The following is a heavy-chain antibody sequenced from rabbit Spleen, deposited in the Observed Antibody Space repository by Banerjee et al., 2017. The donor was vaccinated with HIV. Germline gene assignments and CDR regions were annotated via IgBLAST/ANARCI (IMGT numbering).Heavy chain of an antibody. J-gene: IGHJ4*01. V-gene: IGHV1S40*01. CDR3: ARDAAGREDFNL. Sequence: QSLEESGGDLVKPGASLTLTCTASGFSFSSSYYMCWVRQAPGKGLECIACIYADSSGSTYYASWAKGRFTISKTSSTTVTLQMTTLTAADTATYFCARDAAGREDFNLWGQGTLVTVS. CDR1: GFSFSSSYY. CDR2: IYADSSGST. D-gene: IGHD4-2*01.